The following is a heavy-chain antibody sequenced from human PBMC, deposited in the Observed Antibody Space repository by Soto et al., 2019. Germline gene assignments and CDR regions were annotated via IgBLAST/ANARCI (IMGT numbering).Heavy chain of an antibody. CDR3: AKEMTSGYYLFDY. V-gene: IGHV3-23*01. CDR2: ISGTGGST. Sequence: GGSLRLSCASSGFTFSSYAMSWVRQAPGKGLEWVSTISGTGGSTYYPDSVKGRFTISRDNSKNTVYLQMNSLRAEDAAVYYCAKEMTSGYYLFDYWGQGTLVTVSS. D-gene: IGHD3-22*01. CDR1: GFTFSSYA. J-gene: IGHJ4*02.